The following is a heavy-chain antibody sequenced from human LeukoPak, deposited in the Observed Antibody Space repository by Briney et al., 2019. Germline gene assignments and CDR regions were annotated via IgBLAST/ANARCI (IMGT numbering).Heavy chain of an antibody. Sequence: PGESLRLSCAASGFPFSTYWMSWVRQAPGKGLEWVSYISSSGSTIYYADSVKGRFTISRDNAKNSLYLQMNSLRAEDTAVYYCAELGITMIGGVWGKGTTVTISS. V-gene: IGHV3-48*04. J-gene: IGHJ6*04. D-gene: IGHD3-10*02. CDR2: ISSSGSTI. CDR1: GFPFSTYW. CDR3: AELGITMIGGV.